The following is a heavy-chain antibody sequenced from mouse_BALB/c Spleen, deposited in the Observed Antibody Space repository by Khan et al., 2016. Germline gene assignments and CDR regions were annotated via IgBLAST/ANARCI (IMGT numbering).Heavy chain of an antibody. CDR3: ARPHYYAMDY. CDR2: ISSDSSTI. CDR1: GFTFSSFG. V-gene: IGHV5-17*02. Sequence: EVELVESGGGLVQPGGSRKLSCAASGFTFSSFGMHWVRQAPEKGLEWVAYISSDSSTIYYADTVKGRFTISRDNPKNTLFLQMTSLRSEDAAMYFRARPHYYAMDYWGQGTSVTVSS. J-gene: IGHJ4*01.